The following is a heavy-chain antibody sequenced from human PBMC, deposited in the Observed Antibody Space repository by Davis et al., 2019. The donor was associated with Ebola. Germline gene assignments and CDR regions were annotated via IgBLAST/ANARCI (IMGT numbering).Heavy chain of an antibody. CDR3: ARHVAVSGARYFHH. Sequence: PSETLSLTCTVSGGSISSSSYFWGWIRQPPGKGLEWIGTINYGGSTYYNPSLKSRVTMSVDTSKNQFSLTLGSVTASDTAVYYCARHVAVSGARYFHHWSQGTLVTVSS. J-gene: IGHJ1*01. CDR1: GGSISSSSYF. CDR2: INYGGST. V-gene: IGHV4-39*01. D-gene: IGHD6-19*01.